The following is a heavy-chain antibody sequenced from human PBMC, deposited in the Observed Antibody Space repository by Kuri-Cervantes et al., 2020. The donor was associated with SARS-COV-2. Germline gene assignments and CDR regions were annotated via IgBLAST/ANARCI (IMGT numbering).Heavy chain of an antibody. CDR1: GGTFSTFA. D-gene: IGHD5-18*01. CDR2: ISAFNGDT. CDR3: ARGYSYGRYYFDY. J-gene: IGHJ4*02. Sequence: ASVKVSCKASGGTFSTFAVSWVRLAPGQGLEWMGWISAFNGDTNYAQKLQDRVTMTTDTSTSIAYMELRSLRSDDTAVYYCARGYSYGRYYFDYWGQGTLVTVSS. V-gene: IGHV1-18*01.